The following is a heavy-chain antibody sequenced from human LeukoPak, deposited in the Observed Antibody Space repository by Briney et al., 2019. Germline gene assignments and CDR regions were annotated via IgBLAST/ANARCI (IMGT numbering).Heavy chain of an antibody. CDR3: AHSAIAMTVVITTFDI. CDR1: GFSLSTRGVA. V-gene: IGHV2-5*02. D-gene: IGHD3-22*01. Sequence: SGPTLVKPTQTLTLTFTFSGFSLSTRGVAVGWIRHPPGKALEWLAIIYWDDDKRYSPSLKSRLTITKDTSKNQVVLTMTNMDPMDTATYYCAHSAIAMTVVITTFDIWGQGTMVTVSA. J-gene: IGHJ3*02. CDR2: IYWDDDK.